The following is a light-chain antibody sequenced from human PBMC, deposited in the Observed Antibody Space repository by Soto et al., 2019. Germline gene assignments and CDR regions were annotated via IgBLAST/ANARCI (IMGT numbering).Light chain of an antibody. CDR3: QQSYSTPRT. V-gene: IGKV1-39*01. CDR2: AAS. CDR1: QSISSY. J-gene: IGKJ2*01. Sequence: IQMTQSPSSLSASVGDRVTITCRASQSISSYLNWYQQKPGKAPKLLIHAASSLQSGVPSRFSGSGSGTDFTLTISSLQPEDFATYYCQQSYSTPRTFGQGTKLEIK.